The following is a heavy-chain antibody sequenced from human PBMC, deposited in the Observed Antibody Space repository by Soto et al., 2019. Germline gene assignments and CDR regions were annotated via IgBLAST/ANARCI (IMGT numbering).Heavy chain of an antibody. V-gene: IGHV4-31*03. CDR3: ATGQVAGPQADAAYLEY. D-gene: IGHD6-19*01. CDR1: GYSVSSGDFY. Sequence: NPXETLSLTCSVAGYSVSSGDFYWSWIRQHPGKGLEWLGFIDPTGGDHYNPSLKSRLNILIDTSNNQFSLRLNSVTAADTAVYYCATGQVAGPQADAAYLEYWGLGILVTVSS. CDR2: IDPTGGD. J-gene: IGHJ4*02.